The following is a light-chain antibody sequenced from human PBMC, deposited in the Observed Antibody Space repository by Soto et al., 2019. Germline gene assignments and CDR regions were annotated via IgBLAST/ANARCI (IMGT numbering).Light chain of an antibody. CDR2: DAS. CDR3: QRYDSLRT. CDR1: QSVRSNS. J-gene: IGKJ1*01. V-gene: IGKV3-20*01. Sequence: EIVLTQSPGTLSSSPGETATLSCRASQSVRSNSLAWYQQKPGQAPRLLIYDASSRATGIPDRFSGSGSDTDFTLTISRLEPEDFAVYYCQRYDSLRTFGQGTKVEI.